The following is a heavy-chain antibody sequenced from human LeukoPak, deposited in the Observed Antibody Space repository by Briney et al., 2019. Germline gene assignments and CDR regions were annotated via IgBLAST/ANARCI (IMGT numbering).Heavy chain of an antibody. CDR3: ARVVVAVAGTPGDY. V-gene: IGHV4-59*12. CDR2: IYYSGST. Sequence: SETLSLTCTVSGGSINSYYWSWIRQPPGKGLEWIAYIYYSGSTSYNPSLKSRATISVDTSKNQFSLKLSSVTAADTAVYYCARVVVAVAGTPGDYWGQGTLVTVSS. D-gene: IGHD6-19*01. CDR1: GGSINSYY. J-gene: IGHJ4*02.